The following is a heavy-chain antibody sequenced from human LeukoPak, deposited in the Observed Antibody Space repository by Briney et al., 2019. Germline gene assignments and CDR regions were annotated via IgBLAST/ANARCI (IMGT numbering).Heavy chain of an antibody. J-gene: IGHJ4*02. CDR1: GYTFTSYD. D-gene: IGHD3-3*01. Sequence: GASVKVSCKASGYTFTSYDINWVRQATGQGLEWMGWMNPNSGNTGYAQKFQGRVTMTRNTSISTAYMELSSLRSEDTAVYYCARVRQGAARYDFWSGYYGPFDYWRQGTLVTVSS. V-gene: IGHV1-8*01. CDR3: ARVRQGAARYDFWSGYYGPFDY. CDR2: MNPNSGNT.